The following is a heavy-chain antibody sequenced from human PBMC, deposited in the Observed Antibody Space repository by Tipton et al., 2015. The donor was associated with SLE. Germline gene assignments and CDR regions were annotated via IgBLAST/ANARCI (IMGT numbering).Heavy chain of an antibody. D-gene: IGHD4-17*01. CDR2: VIPVFGTT. CDR1: GDSFTSFT. V-gene: IGHV1-69*06. J-gene: IGHJ1*01. CDR3: ARRHYGDLEYFPH. Sequence: QSGPEVKKPGSSVKVSCKSFGDSFTSFTITWVRQAPGQGLEWMGRVIPVFGTTDYAEKFQGRVTITADKSTSTAYMELNSLRSEDTAVYFCARRHYGDLEYFPHWGQGTRVTVSS.